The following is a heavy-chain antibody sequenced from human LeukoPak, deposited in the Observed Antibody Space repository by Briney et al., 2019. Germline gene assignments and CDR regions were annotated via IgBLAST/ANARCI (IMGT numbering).Heavy chain of an antibody. J-gene: IGHJ4*02. CDR3: ARENTVTSTSFDY. CDR2: IYYSGST. D-gene: IGHD4-17*01. CDR1: GGSISSGGYY. Sequence: SQTLSLTCTVSGGSISSGGYYWSWIRQHPGTGLEWLGYIYYSGSTYYNPSLKSRVTISVDTSKNQFSLKLSSVTAADTAVYYCARENTVTSTSFDYWGQGTLVTVSS. V-gene: IGHV4-31*03.